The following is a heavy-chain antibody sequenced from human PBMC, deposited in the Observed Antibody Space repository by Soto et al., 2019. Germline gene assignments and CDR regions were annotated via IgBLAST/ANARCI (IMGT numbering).Heavy chain of an antibody. CDR1: GGTFSSYA. CDR2: IIPIFGTA. V-gene: IGHV1-69*01. J-gene: IGHJ6*02. Sequence: QVRLVQSGAEMKKPGSSVKVSCKASGGTFSSYAISWVRQAPGQGLEWMGGIIPIFGTANYAQKFQGRVTITADESTSTAYMELSSLRSEDTAVYYCASNNWNYGDYYYAMDVWSQGTTVTVSS. D-gene: IGHD1-7*01. CDR3: ASNNWNYGDYYYAMDV.